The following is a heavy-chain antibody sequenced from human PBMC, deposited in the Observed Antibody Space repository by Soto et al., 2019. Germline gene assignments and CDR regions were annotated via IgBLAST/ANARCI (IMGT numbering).Heavy chain of an antibody. CDR3: ARGYGSESYVFDY. J-gene: IGHJ4*02. CDR1: GFSFSSYG. D-gene: IGHD3-10*01. Sequence: QVQLVESGGGVAQPGGSLRLPCAASGFSFSSYGMHWVRQASGKGLEWVALIWYDGSYKYYADSVKGRFTISRDNSKNTLYLQMNSLRAEDTAVYYCARGYGSESYVFDYWGQGTLVTVSS. V-gene: IGHV3-33*01. CDR2: IWYDGSYK.